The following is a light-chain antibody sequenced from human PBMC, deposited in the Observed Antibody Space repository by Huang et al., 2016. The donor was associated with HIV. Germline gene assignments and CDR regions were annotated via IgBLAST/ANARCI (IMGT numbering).Light chain of an antibody. CDR3: QHYNNWPPWT. J-gene: IGKJ1*01. V-gene: IGKV3D-15*01. CDR1: QGVSNT. CDR2: GAS. Sequence: EIVMTQSPATLSVSPGERATLSCRASQGVSNTVGGYQQKPGQTPRLLIHGASTRAAGIPAKFSGRGSGTDFTLTITSLQPEDSAVYYCQHYNNWPPWTFGPGTQVEI.